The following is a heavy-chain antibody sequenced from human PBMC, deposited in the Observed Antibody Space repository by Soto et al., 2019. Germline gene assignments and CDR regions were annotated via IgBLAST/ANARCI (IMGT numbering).Heavy chain of an antibody. CDR1: GGSFSGYY. D-gene: IGHD3-10*01. Sequence: QVQLQQWGAGLLKPSETLSLTCAVYGGSFSGYYWSWIRQPPGKGLEWIGEINHSGSTNYNPPLKSRVTISVDTSKSQFSLKLSSVTAADTAVYYCARVGRSNVDYWGQGTLVTVSS. CDR2: INHSGST. J-gene: IGHJ4*02. V-gene: IGHV4-34*01. CDR3: ARVGRSNVDY.